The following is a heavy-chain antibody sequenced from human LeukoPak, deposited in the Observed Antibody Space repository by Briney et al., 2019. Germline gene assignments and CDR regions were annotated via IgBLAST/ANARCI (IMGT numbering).Heavy chain of an antibody. CDR2: INYSGST. D-gene: IGHD3-16*01. Sequence: SETLSLTCSVSGGSITTSSYYWGWIRQPPEKGLQWIGYINYSGSTNYNPSVKNRVTISVDTSKNQFSLKLSSVTAADTAVYYCARRRYNVWGFDYWGQGTLVTVSS. CDR1: GGSITTSSYY. V-gene: IGHV4-61*05. CDR3: ARRRYNVWGFDY. J-gene: IGHJ4*02.